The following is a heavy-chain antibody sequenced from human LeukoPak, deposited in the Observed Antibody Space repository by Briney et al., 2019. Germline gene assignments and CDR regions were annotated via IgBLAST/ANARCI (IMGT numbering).Heavy chain of an antibody. CDR2: LYYIGST. CDR3: ARRYSAYDPYFDY. V-gene: IGHV4-59*08. CDR1: GGSISSYY. J-gene: IGHJ4*02. D-gene: IGHD5-12*01. Sequence: PSETLSLTCTVSGGSISSYYWSWIRQPPGKGLEWIGYLYYIGSTNYNPSLKSRVTISVDTSKNQFSLMLSSVTAADTAVYYCARRYSAYDPYFDYWGQGTLVTVSS.